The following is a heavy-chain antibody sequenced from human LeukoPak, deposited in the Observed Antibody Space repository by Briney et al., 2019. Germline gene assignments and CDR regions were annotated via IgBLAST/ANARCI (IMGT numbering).Heavy chain of an antibody. CDR1: GFTFNIYW. Sequence: RGSLRLSCAASGFTFNIYWMHSVRQAPGKGLGWVSLIKSDGSSTNYADSVKGRFTISRDNAKNTLYLQMDSLRAEDTATYYCARDKGYSSDTWGQGTLVTVSS. D-gene: IGHD5-12*01. V-gene: IGHV3-74*01. CDR3: ARDKGYSSDT. J-gene: IGHJ5*02. CDR2: IKSDGSST.